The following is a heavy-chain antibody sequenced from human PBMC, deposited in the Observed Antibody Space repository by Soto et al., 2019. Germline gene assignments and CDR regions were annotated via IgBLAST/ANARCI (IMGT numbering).Heavy chain of an antibody. CDR2: ISGSGGST. CDR3: AKAGGTYYSDSSGYHTGLYYFDY. CDR1: GFTFSSYA. D-gene: IGHD3-22*01. Sequence: GSLRLSCAASGFTFSSYAMSWVRQAPGKGLEWVSAISGSGGSTYYADSVKGRFTISRDNSKNTLYLQMNSLRAEDTAVYYCAKAGGTYYSDSSGYHTGLYYFDYWGQGTLVPVSS. V-gene: IGHV3-23*01. J-gene: IGHJ4*02.